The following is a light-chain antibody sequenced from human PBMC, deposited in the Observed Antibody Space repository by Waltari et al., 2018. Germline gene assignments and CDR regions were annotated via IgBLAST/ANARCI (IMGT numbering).Light chain of an antibody. CDR1: SSNIGAGYD. CDR2: GIN. J-gene: IGLJ2*01. CDR3: HSYGGSLTVI. V-gene: IGLV1-40*01. Sequence: QSVLTQPPSVSGAPGQRVTISCTGSSSNIGAGYDVHWYQQLPGTAPRLLIYGINNRPSVVPDRFSGSKSGSSASLTISALQAEDEADYYCHSYGGSLTVIFGGGTKVTVL.